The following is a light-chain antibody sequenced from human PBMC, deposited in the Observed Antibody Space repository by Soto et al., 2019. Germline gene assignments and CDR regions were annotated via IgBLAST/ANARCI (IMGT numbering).Light chain of an antibody. CDR1: QSLLHTNGYNY. J-gene: IGKJ4*01. CDR2: ATS. Sequence: IVMTQSPLSLPVTPGEPASISCRSSQSLLHTNGYNYLAWYQQRPGQPPRLLIFATSSRATGIPDRFIGSGSVTDFSHTISRLEPEDFAVYYCQQYHTSPLLTFGGGTRVEIK. V-gene: IGKV2-28*01. CDR3: QQYHTSPLLT.